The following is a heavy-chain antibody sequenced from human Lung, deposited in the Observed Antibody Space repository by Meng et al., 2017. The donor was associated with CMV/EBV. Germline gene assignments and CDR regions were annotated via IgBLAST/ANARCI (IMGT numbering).Heavy chain of an antibody. V-gene: IGHV4-34*01. Sequence: SXTXSPXCPLPGGSSSHISWSWIRQPPGKGLEWIGEVNHRGSSNYNPSLMSRDTISVDTSKKQCYLRMSAVSAADTAVYYCAREAAGDYDSSGSVDYWGQGTXVTVSS. CDR2: VNHRGSS. D-gene: IGHD3-22*01. CDR3: AREAAGDYDSSGSVDY. CDR1: GGSSSHIS. J-gene: IGHJ4*02.